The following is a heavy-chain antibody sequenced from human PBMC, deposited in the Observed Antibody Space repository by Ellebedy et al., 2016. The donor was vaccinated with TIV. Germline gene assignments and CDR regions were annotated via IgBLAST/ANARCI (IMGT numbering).Heavy chain of an antibody. CDR1: GFTFSTYD. CDR2: ISSDGSNK. Sequence: GGSLRLXXAASGFTFSTYDMHWVRQAPGEGLEWLAVISSDGSNKYYAESVMGRFTISRDNSKNTLYLQMNSLRAEDTAVYYCAKDVTGSTHWGQGTLVTVSS. D-gene: IGHD1-7*01. V-gene: IGHV3-30*18. CDR3: AKDVTGSTH. J-gene: IGHJ1*01.